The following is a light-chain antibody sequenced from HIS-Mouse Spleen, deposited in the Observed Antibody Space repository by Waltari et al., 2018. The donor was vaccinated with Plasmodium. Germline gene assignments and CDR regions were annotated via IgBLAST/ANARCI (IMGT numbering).Light chain of an antibody. Sequence: EIVLTQSPGTLSLSPGERATLPCRASQSVSSSYLAWYQQKPGQAPRLLIYGASSRATGIPDRFSGSGSGTDFTLIISRLEPEDFAVYYCQQYGSSPPYTFGQGTKLEIK. CDR1: QSVSSSY. CDR2: GAS. CDR3: QQYGSSPPYT. V-gene: IGKV3-20*01. J-gene: IGKJ2*01.